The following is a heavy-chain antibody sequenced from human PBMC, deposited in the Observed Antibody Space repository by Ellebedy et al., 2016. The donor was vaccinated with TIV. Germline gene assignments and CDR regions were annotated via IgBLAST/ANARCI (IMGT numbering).Heavy chain of an antibody. J-gene: IGHJ5*02. V-gene: IGHV4-30-4*08. CDR3: ARGTFRWFDP. Sequence: LRLSCAASGFTFSSYAMSWVRQPPGKGLEWIGYIYYSGSTYYNPSLKSRVTISVDTSKNQFSLKLSSVTAADTAVYYCARGTFRWFDPWGQGTLVTVSS. CDR2: IYYSGST. D-gene: IGHD3-16*01. CDR1: GFTFSSYA.